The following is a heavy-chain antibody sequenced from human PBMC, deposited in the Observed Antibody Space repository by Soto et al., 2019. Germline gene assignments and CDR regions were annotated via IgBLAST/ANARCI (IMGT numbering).Heavy chain of an antibody. Sequence: EVQLVESGGGLVQPGGSLRLSCAASGFTFSSYWMSWVRQAPGKGLEWVANIKHDGSEKYYVDSVKGRFTISRDNAKKSVYLQMNSVRALDAAVYYCASEGAMAYSEYWGQGPLVTVSS. CDR3: ASEGAMAYSEY. CDR2: IKHDGSEK. J-gene: IGHJ4*02. D-gene: IGHD5-18*01. CDR1: GFTFSSYW. V-gene: IGHV3-7*03.